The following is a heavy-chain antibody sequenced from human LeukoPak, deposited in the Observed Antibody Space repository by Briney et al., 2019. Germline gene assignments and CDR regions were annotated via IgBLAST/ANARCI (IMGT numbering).Heavy chain of an antibody. CDR3: AKDLQGEDFWSGHPFDY. V-gene: IGHV3-23*01. J-gene: IGHJ4*02. Sequence: GGSLRLSCVASGFTFSNYAMNWVRQAPGKGLEWVSGVSGGGSSTYYADSVKGRFTISRDNSKNMLYLQMNSLRAEDTAVYYCAKDLQGEDFWSGHPFDYWGQGTLVTVSS. D-gene: IGHD3-3*01. CDR1: GFTFSNYA. CDR2: VSGGGSST.